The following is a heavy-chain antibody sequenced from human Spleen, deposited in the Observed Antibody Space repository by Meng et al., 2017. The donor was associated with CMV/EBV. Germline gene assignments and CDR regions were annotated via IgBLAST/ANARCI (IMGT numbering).Heavy chain of an antibody. CDR3: ARDTRGQYSADDAFDI. D-gene: IGHD1-26*01. CDR1: GYTFTSYY. V-gene: IGHV1-46*01. Sequence: ASVKVSCKASGYTFTSYYMHWVRQAPGQGLEWMGIINPSGGSTSYAQKFQGRVTMTRSTSINTAYMELYSLTSEDTAVYYCARDTRGQYSADDAFDIWGQGTMVTVSS. J-gene: IGHJ3*02. CDR2: INPSGGST.